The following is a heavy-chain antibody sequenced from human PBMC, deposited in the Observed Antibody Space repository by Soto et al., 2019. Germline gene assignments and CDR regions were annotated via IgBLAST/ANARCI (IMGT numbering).Heavy chain of an antibody. CDR1: GFTFTSSA. V-gene: IGHV1-58*01. D-gene: IGHD3-16*02. Sequence: SVKVSCKASGFTFTSSAVQWVRQARGQRLEWIGWIVVGSGNTNYAQKFQERVTITRDMSTSIAYMELSSLRSEDTAVYYCAAGQLRLGELSFRGYYYGMDVWGQGTTVTVSS. CDR2: IVVGSGNT. CDR3: AAGQLRLGELSFRGYYYGMDV. J-gene: IGHJ6*02.